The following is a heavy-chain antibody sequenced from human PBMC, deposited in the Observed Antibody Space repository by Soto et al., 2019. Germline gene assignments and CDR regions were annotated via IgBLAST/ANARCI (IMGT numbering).Heavy chain of an antibody. CDR3: ASLVEMATIKNAFDI. D-gene: IGHD5-12*01. CDR2: INHSGST. V-gene: IGHV4-34*01. Sequence: WIRQPPGKGLEWIGEINHSGSTKYNPFLKSRVTISVDTSKNQFSLKLSSVTAAYTAVYYCASLVEMATIKNAFDIWGQGTIVTFSS. J-gene: IGHJ3*02.